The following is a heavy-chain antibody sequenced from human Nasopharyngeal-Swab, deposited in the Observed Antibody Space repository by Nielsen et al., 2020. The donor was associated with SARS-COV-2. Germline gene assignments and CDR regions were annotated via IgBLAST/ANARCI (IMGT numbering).Heavy chain of an antibody. Sequence: GESLKISCAASGFTFSSYAMSWVRQAPGKGLEWVSAISGSGGSTYYADSVKGRFTISRDNSKNTLYLQMNSLRAEDTAVYYCAKSSSTPYGMDVWGQGTTVTVSS. CDR2: ISGSGGST. J-gene: IGHJ6*02. V-gene: IGHV3-23*01. CDR3: AKSSSTPYGMDV. CDR1: GFTFSSYA.